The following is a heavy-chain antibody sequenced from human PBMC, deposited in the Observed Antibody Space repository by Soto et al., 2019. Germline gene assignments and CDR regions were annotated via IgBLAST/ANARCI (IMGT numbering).Heavy chain of an antibody. CDR3: AREGDDSSGYPYNWFDP. D-gene: IGHD3-22*01. V-gene: IGHV4-31*03. CDR2: IYYSGST. J-gene: IGHJ5*02. Sequence: SETLSLTCTVSGGSISSGGYYWSWIRQHPGKGLEWIGYIYYSGSTYYNPSLKSRVTISVDTSKNQFSLKLSSVTAADTAVYYCAREGDDSSGYPYNWFDPWGQGTLVTVSS. CDR1: GGSISSGGYY.